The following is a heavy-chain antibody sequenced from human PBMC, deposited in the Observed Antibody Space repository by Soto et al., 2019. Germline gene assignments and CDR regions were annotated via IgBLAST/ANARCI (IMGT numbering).Heavy chain of an antibody. V-gene: IGHV3-23*01. D-gene: IGHD5-12*01. CDR3: AKGSIEYSASIDY. CDR2: ISGRGGSS. Sequence: EVQLLESGGDLVQPGGSLRLSCAASGFSFSSYAMVWVRQVPGKGLEWVSVISGRGGSSYFADSVKGRFTISRDNSKNVLSLEMNSLRVEDTAKYFCAKGSIEYSASIDYWGQGTLVLVSS. CDR1: GFSFSSYA. J-gene: IGHJ4*02.